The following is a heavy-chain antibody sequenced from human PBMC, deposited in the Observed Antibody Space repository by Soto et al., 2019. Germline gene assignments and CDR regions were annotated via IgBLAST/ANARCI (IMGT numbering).Heavy chain of an antibody. V-gene: IGHV3-13*04. J-gene: IGHJ6*02. CDR2: IGTAGDT. CDR3: AKDIIGGRPDYHYVMDV. D-gene: IGHD6-6*01. CDR1: GFTFSSYD. Sequence: GESLKISCAASGFTFSSYDMHWVRQATGKGLEWVSAIGTAGDTYYPGSVKGRFTISRENAKNSLYLQMNSLRAGDTAVYYCAKDIIGGRPDYHYVMDVWGQGTTVTVSS.